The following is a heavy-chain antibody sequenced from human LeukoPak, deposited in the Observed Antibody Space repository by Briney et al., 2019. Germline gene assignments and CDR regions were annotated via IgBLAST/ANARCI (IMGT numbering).Heavy chain of an antibody. D-gene: IGHD5-24*01. Sequence: GGSLRLSCAASGFNFGTHWMTWVRQAPGKGLECVATIKRDGSEKYYVDSVKGRFTISRDNAKNLLYLQMNSLRAEDTAVYYCGTGWAVDFWGQGTLVTVSS. CDR3: GTGWAVDF. J-gene: IGHJ4*02. V-gene: IGHV3-7*01. CDR2: IKRDGSEK. CDR1: GFNFGTHW.